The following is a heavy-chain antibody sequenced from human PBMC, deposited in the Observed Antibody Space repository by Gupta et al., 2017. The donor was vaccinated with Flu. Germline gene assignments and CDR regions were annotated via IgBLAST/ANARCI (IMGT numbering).Heavy chain of an antibody. D-gene: IGHD6-19*01. J-gene: IGHJ5*02. CDR2: MNPNSGNT. CDR3: ARGRSSSGWYGFDP. Sequence: GWMNPNSGNTGYAQKFQGRVTMTRNTSISTAYMELSSLRSEDTAVYYCARGRSSSGWYGFDPWGQGTLVTVSS. V-gene: IGHV1-8*01.